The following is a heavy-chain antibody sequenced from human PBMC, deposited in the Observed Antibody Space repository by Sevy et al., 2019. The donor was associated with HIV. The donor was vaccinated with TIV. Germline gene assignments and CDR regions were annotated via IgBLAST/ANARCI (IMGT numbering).Heavy chain of an antibody. CDR1: GFTFDDYN. CDR3: AKGGIVVPGPPDY. D-gene: IGHD2-15*01. V-gene: IGHV3-43*01. Sequence: GGSLRLSCAVSGFTFDDYNLHWIRQPPGKGLEWVSVISWDGETTHYADSVKGRFTISRDNIKDSLYLQMNSLRTEDTALYYCAKGGIVVPGPPDYWGQGTRVTVSS. J-gene: IGHJ4*02. CDR2: ISWDGETT.